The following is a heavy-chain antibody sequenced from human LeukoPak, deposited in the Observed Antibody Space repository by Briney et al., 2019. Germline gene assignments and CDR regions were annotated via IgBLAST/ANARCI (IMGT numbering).Heavy chain of an antibody. CDR3: ARLNYYGSGSYSS. D-gene: IGHD3-10*01. CDR1: GFIFSSYA. CDR2: ISNSDGST. V-gene: IGHV3-23*01. Sequence: GGSLRLSCAASGFIFSSYAMSWVRQAPGKGLEWVSTISNSDGSTYYADSVKGRFSISRDNAENTLYLQMNSLRADDTAVYYCARLNYYGSGSYSSWGQGTLVTVSS. J-gene: IGHJ4*02.